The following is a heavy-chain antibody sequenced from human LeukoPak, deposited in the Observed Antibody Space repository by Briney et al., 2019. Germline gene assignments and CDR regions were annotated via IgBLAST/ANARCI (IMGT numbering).Heavy chain of an antibody. V-gene: IGHV4-59*11. CDR1: GGSISSHY. Sequence: SETLSLTCTVSGGSISSHYWSWIRQPPGKGLGRIGYIYYSASTNYNPSLKSRVTISVDTSKNQFSLKLRSVTAADTAVYYCASSRYYDSSGYFDYWGQGTLVTVSS. CDR3: ASSRYYDSSGYFDY. D-gene: IGHD3-22*01. J-gene: IGHJ4*02. CDR2: IYYSAST.